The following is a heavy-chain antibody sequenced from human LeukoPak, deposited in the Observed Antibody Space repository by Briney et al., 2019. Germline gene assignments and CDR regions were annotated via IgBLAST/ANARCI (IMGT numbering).Heavy chain of an antibody. CDR1: GYTFTSYA. J-gene: IGHJ4*02. V-gene: IGHV1-3*01. D-gene: IGHD3-10*01. CDR2: INAGNGNT. Sequence: ASVKVSCKASGYTFTSYAIHWVRQAPGQRLEWMGWINAGNGNTKYSQKFQGRVTITRDTSASTAYMELSSLRSEDTAVYYCARGGSGSYSYYFDYWGQGTLVTVSS. CDR3: ARGGSGSYSYYFDY.